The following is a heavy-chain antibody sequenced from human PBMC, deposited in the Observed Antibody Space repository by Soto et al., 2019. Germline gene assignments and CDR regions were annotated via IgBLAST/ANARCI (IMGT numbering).Heavy chain of an antibody. CDR3: TKDLSRGGVALAGPDY. CDR1: GYTFTSYG. D-gene: IGHD6-19*01. J-gene: IGHJ4*02. Sequence: ASVKVSCKASGYTFTSYGISWVRQAPGQGLEWMGWISAYNGNTNYAQKLQGRVTMTTDTSTSTAYMELRSLRAGDTAVYYCTKDLSRGGVALAGPDYWGQGTLVTVSS. V-gene: IGHV1-18*01. CDR2: ISAYNGNT.